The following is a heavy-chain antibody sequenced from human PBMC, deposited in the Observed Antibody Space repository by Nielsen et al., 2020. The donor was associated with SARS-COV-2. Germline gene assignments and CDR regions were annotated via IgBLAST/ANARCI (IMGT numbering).Heavy chain of an antibody. CDR2: IYYSGST. CDR3: GGSYTTSSTHYYYYGMGV. D-gene: IGHD6-6*01. CDR1: GGSISSYY. Sequence: SETLSLTCTVSGGSISSYYWSWIRQPPGKGLEWIGYIYYSGSTNYNPSLKSRVTMSVDTSKNQFSLKLSSVTAADTAVYYCGGSYTTSSTHYYYYGMGVWGQGTTVTVSS. V-gene: IGHV4-59*12. J-gene: IGHJ6*02.